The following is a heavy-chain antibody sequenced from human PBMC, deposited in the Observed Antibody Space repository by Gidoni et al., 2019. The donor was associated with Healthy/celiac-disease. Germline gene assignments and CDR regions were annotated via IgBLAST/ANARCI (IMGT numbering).Heavy chain of an antibody. D-gene: IGHD1-26*01. Sequence: EVQLVESGGGLVKPGGSLRLSCAASGFPFSSYSMHWVRQAPGKGLEWVSSISSSSSYIYYADSVKGRFTISRDNAKNSLYLQMNSLRAEDTAVYYCARDPNLGLSPSGSYYGDAFDIWGQGTMVTVSS. V-gene: IGHV3-21*01. J-gene: IGHJ3*02. CDR3: ARDPNLGLSPSGSYYGDAFDI. CDR2: ISSSSSYI. CDR1: GFPFSSYS.